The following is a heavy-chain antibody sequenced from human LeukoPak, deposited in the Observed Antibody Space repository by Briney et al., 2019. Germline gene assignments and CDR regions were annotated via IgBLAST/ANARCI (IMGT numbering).Heavy chain of an antibody. CDR3: ARCPTYHYYYYGMDV. Sequence: GGSLRLSCAASGFTFSSYSMNWVRQAPGKGLGWVSSISSSSSYIYYADSVKGRFTISRDNAKNSLYLQMNSLRAEDTAVYYCARCPTYHYYYYGMDVWGQGTTVTVSS. J-gene: IGHJ6*02. D-gene: IGHD1-26*01. CDR2: ISSSSSYI. V-gene: IGHV3-21*01. CDR1: GFTFSSYS.